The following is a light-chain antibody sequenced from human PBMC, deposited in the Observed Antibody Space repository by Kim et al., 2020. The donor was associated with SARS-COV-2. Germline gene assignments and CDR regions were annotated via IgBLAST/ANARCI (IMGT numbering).Light chain of an antibody. J-gene: IGKJ2*03. V-gene: IGKV3-20*01. CDR3: QQYVSSHS. CDR1: RSVSSSF. Sequence: LTPAARAPLSCRTSRSVSSSFLACYPQTPAQAPRLLISAASSRATGIPDRYSGSGSVTDFTLTITRLEPEDFAVYYGQQYVSSHSFGQGTRLEI. CDR2: AAS.